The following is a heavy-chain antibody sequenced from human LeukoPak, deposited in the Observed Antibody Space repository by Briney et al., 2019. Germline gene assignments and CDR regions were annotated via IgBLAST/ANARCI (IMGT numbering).Heavy chain of an antibody. CDR1: GGSISGYY. CDR2: IYSSVNT. V-gene: IGHV4-59*12. J-gene: IGHJ3*02. CDR3: ARAVGDYVPWRKRDAFDI. D-gene: IGHD4-17*01. Sequence: PSETLSLTCTVSGGSISGYYWSWIRQPPGKGLEWIGYIYSSVNTVYNPSLKSRVTISLDTSKNQFSLKLSSVTAADTAVYYCARAVGDYVPWRKRDAFDIWGQGTMVTVSS.